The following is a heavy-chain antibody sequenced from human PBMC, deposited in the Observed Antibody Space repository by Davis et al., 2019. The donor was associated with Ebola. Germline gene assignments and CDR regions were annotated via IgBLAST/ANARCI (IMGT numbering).Heavy chain of an antibody. CDR2: INPNSGGT. Sequence: ASVKVSCKASGYTFTDYYLHWVRQAPGQGLEWMGWINPNSGGTNYAQKFQGRVTMTRDTSISTAYMELSRLRSDDTAVYYCARDDITIFGGLEVSVWDYYGMDVWGQGTTVTVSS. CDR1: GYTFTDYY. J-gene: IGHJ6*02. CDR3: ARDDITIFGGLEVSVWDYYGMDV. D-gene: IGHD3-3*01. V-gene: IGHV1-2*02.